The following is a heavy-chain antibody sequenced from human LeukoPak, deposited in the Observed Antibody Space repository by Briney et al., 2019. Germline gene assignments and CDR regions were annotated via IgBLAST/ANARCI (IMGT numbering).Heavy chain of an antibody. Sequence: SETLSLTCGVSGYSISSGYYWGWIRQPPGKGLEWIGSISHSGRTYHNPSLKTRVTISVDTSNNQVSLKLNSVTAAVTAVYYCALVPAETGVYYFDFWGQGTLVTVSS. CDR1: GYSISSGYY. J-gene: IGHJ4*02. CDR3: ALVPAETGVYYFDF. D-gene: IGHD3-10*01. CDR2: ISHSGRT. V-gene: IGHV4-38-2*01.